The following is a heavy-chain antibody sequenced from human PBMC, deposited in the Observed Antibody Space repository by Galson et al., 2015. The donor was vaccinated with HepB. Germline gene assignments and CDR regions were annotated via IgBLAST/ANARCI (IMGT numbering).Heavy chain of an antibody. D-gene: IGHD3-9*01. CDR3: ARSYYDILTGYSWYYYGMDV. Sequence: SLRLSCAASGFTVSSNYMSWVRQAPGKGLEWVSVIYSGGSTYYADSVKGRFTISRDNSKNTLYLQMNSLRAEDTAVYYCARSYYDILTGYSWYYYGMDVWGQGTTVTVSS. CDR2: IYSGGST. V-gene: IGHV3-53*01. CDR1: GFTVSSNY. J-gene: IGHJ6*02.